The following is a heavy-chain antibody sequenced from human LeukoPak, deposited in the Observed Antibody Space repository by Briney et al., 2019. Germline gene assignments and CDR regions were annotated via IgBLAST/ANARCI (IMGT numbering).Heavy chain of an antibody. J-gene: IGHJ3*02. Sequence: GGSLRLSCAASGFTFSSYAMGWVREAPGKGLEWVSAISGSGGSTYYADSVKGRFTISRDNSKSTLYLQMNSLRAEDTAVYYCAKSRSSGLDASDIWGQGTMVTVSS. CDR2: ISGSGGST. CDR1: GFTFSSYA. V-gene: IGHV3-23*01. D-gene: IGHD3-22*01. CDR3: AKSRSSGLDASDI.